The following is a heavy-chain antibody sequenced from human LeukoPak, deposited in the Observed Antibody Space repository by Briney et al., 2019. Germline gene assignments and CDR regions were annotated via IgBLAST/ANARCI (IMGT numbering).Heavy chain of an antibody. V-gene: IGHV3-9*01. D-gene: IGHD2-21*01. J-gene: IGHJ6*02. Sequence: GRSLRLSCAASGFTFDDYAMHWVRQAPGKGLEWVSGFSWNSGSIGYADSVKGRFTISRDNAKNSLYLQMNSLRAEDTALYYCAKGLSIHYYYYGMDVWGQGTTVTVSS. CDR3: AKGLSIHYYYYGMDV. CDR2: FSWNSGSI. CDR1: GFTFDDYA.